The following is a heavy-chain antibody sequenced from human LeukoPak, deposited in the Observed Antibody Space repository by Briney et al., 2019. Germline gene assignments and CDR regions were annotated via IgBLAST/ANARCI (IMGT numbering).Heavy chain of an antibody. CDR2: ISGDGSPT. D-gene: IGHD3-3*01. CDR3: ARDLDDHNHQPPIFQH. Sequence: QPGGSLRLSCSASGFSFSKYAMSWVRQAPGQGLEWVSTISGDGSPTYSADSVKGWFTISRDNSKNTLYQQMNSLRAEDTALYYCARDLDDHNHQPPIFQHWGQGTLVTVSS. V-gene: IGHV3-23*01. CDR1: GFSFSKYA. J-gene: IGHJ1*01.